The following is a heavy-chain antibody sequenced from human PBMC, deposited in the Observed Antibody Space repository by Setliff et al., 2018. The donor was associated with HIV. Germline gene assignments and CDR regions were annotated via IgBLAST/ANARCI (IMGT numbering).Heavy chain of an antibody. J-gene: IGHJ4*02. D-gene: IGHD3-10*01. V-gene: IGHV4-39*01. CDR3: ARWHPPYGFWEEDY. CDR1: GGSISSGGYY. CDR2: IYYSGTT. Sequence: SETLSLTCTVSGGSISSGGYYWSWIRQHPGKGLEWIGSIYYSGTTYYNPSLKTRVTISVDGSKNQFSLKLKSVTAADTAVYYCARWHPPYGFWEEDYWGQGTLVTAPQ.